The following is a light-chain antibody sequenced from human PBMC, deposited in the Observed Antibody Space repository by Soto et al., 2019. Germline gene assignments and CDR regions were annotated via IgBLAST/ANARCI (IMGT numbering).Light chain of an antibody. Sequence: QSALTQPRSVSGSPGQSVTISCTGTSSDVGGYEYVSWYQQYPGKAPKLMIYAVTRRPSGVPDRFSGSKSGNTASLTISGLQAEDEADYYCAGWDDSLNGYVFGTGTKLTVL. CDR2: AVT. J-gene: IGLJ1*01. V-gene: IGLV2-11*01. CDR1: SSDVGGYEY. CDR3: AGWDDSLNGYV.